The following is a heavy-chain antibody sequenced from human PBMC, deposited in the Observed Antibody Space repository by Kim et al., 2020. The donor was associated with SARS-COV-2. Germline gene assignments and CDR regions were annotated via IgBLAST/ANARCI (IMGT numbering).Heavy chain of an antibody. CDR3: ASPPYYYGSGISTPPGY. CDR1: GFTFSSYT. D-gene: IGHD3-10*01. CDR2: ISYDGSNK. Sequence: GGSLRLSCAASGFTFSSYTMHWVRQAPGKGLEWVAVISYDGSNKYYADSVKGRFTISRDNSKNTLYLQMNSLRAEDTAVYYCASPPYYYGSGISTPPGYWGQGTLVTVSS. J-gene: IGHJ4*02. V-gene: IGHV3-30*04.